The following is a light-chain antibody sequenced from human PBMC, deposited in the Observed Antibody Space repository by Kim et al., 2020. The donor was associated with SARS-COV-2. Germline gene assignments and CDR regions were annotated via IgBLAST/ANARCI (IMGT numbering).Light chain of an antibody. CDR3: CSYAGSYTVV. CDR2: DVS. CDR1: SIDVGGYNY. J-gene: IGLJ2*01. Sequence: QSVTISCTGTSIDVGGYNYVSWYQQHPGKAPKLMIYDVSKRPSGVPDRFSGSKSGNTASLTISGLQAEDEADYYCCSYAGSYTVVFGGGTKLTVL. V-gene: IGLV2-11*01.